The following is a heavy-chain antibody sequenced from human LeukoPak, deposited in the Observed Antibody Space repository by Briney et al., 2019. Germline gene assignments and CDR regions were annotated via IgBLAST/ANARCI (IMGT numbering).Heavy chain of an antibody. V-gene: IGHV4-39*07. CDR1: SGSISSTSYY. CDR2: IIYSGKT. D-gene: IGHD5-18*01. Sequence: PETLSLTCTASSGSISSTSYYWGWIRHPPGRGLEWLGCIIYSGKTYYSPCLKSRVTISVDTSKNQFSLKLSSVTAADTAVYYCARGGSRVGGRLVDTARVTPRIFGYWGQGTLVTVSS. J-gene: IGHJ4*02. CDR3: ARGGSRVGGRLVDTARVTPRIFGY.